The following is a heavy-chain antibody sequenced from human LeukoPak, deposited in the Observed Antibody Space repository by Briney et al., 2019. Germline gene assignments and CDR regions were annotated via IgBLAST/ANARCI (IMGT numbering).Heavy chain of an antibody. CDR1: GFTFSSYG. Sequence: GRSLRLSCAASGFTFSSYGMHWVRQAPGKGLEWVAVISYDGSNKYYADSVKGRFTISRDNSKNTLYLQMNSLRAEDTAVYYCGKDLLSDSSAWYLTPFDYWGRGTLVTVSS. J-gene: IGHJ4*02. V-gene: IGHV3-30*18. D-gene: IGHD6-19*01. CDR3: GKDLLSDSSAWYLTPFDY. CDR2: ISYDGSNK.